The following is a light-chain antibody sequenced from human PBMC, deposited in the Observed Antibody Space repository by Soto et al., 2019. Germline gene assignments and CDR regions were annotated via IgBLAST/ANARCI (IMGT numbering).Light chain of an antibody. Sequence: QSVLTQPPSVSAAAGQKVTISCSGSSSNIGNNYVSWYQQLPGTAPKLLIYDNNKRPSGIPDRFSGSKSGTSATLGITGLQTGDEADYYCGTWDSSLSAGPVVFGGGTKVTVL. CDR1: SSNIGNNY. V-gene: IGLV1-51*01. CDR3: GTWDSSLSAGPVV. J-gene: IGLJ2*01. CDR2: DNN.